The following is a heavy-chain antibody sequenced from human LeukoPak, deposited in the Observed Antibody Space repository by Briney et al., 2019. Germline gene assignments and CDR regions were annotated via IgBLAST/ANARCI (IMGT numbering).Heavy chain of an antibody. V-gene: IGHV3-7*01. J-gene: IGHJ4*02. D-gene: IGHD3-3*01. CDR1: GFTFSSYW. Sequence: GGSLRLSWAASGFTFSSYWMSWVRKAPGKGPEWVAHIKQDASQEDHVDSVKGPFTISRDNAKNSLYLQMNSLISEDTAVYYCARGVVYPTWSGPHRSDYWGQGTLVTVSS. CDR2: IKQDASQE. CDR3: ARGVVYPTWSGPHRSDY.